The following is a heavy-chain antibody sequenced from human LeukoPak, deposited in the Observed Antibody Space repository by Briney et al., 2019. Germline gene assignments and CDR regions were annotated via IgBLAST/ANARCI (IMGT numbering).Heavy chain of an antibody. CDR3: ATGGGSNYYYYGMDV. CDR2: IYYSGST. V-gene: IGHV4-39*01. Sequence: SETLSLTCTVSGGSISSSSYYWGWIRQPPGKGLEWIGSIYYSGSTYYNPSLKSRVTISVDTSKNQFSLKLSSVTAADTAVYYCATGGGSNYYYYGMDVWGQGTTVTVSS. J-gene: IGHJ6*02. D-gene: IGHD2-8*02. CDR1: GGSISSSSYY.